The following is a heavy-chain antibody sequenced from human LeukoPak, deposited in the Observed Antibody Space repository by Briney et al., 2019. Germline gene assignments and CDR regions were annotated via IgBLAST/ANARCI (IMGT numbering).Heavy chain of an antibody. J-gene: IGHJ4*02. V-gene: IGHV3-48*04. Sequence: PGGSLRLSCVASGFTFSSYSMNWVRQAPGKGLEWVSSISSSSSTIYYADSVRGRSTISRDNAKNSLYLQMNSLRAEDTAVYYCARKASDWLGDYVDYWGQGTLVTVSS. CDR3: ARKASDWLGDYVDY. CDR1: GFTFSSYS. D-gene: IGHD3-9*01. CDR2: ISSSSSTI.